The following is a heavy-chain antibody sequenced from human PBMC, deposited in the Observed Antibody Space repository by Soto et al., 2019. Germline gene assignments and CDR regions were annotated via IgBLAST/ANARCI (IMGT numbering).Heavy chain of an antibody. V-gene: IGHV3-15*07. CDR3: TADQLTVSLPGFDY. Sequence: PGGSLRLSCAASGFSFSNAWMNWVRQAPGKGLEWVGRIKSFSDGGTTDIAAPVKGRFSISRDNLINTVYLQMNSLKTEDTALYYCTADQLTVSLPGFDYWGQGALVTVSS. CDR1: GFSFSNAW. J-gene: IGHJ4*02. CDR2: IKSFSDGGTT. D-gene: IGHD4-4*01.